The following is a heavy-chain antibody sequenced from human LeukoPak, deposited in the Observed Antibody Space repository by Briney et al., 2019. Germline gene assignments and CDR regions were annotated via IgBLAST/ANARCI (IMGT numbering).Heavy chain of an antibody. V-gene: IGHV1-46*01. J-gene: IGHJ4*02. CDR2: INPRGGST. Sequence: ASVKVSCKASGYTFTNYYMHWVRQAPGEGLEWMGIINPRGGSTSYAQKFQGRVTMTRDTSTTTVYMELSSLRSEDTAVYYCARYNSDWYYFDHWGQGSLVTVSS. D-gene: IGHD3-9*01. CDR3: ARYNSDWYYFDH. CDR1: GYTFTNYY.